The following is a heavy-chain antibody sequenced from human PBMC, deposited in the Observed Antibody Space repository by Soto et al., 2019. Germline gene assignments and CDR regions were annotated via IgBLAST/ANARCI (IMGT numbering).Heavy chain of an antibody. Sequence: QVQLQASGPGLVKPSETLSLTCTVSGGSISSYYWSWIRQPAGKGLEWIGRIYTSGSTNYNPSRKSRVTMSEDTSKNQFALRLRSVTAADTAVYYCARVMEQLALDYWGQGTLVTVSS. V-gene: IGHV4-4*07. CDR3: ARVMEQLALDY. D-gene: IGHD6-6*01. CDR2: IYTSGST. J-gene: IGHJ4*02. CDR1: GGSISSYY.